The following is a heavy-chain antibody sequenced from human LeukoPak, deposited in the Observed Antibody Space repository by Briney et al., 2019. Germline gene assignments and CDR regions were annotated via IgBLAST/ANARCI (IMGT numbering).Heavy chain of an antibody. CDR3: ARENYGDYKGANAFDI. D-gene: IGHD4-17*01. CDR1: GFTFSSYS. V-gene: IGHV3-48*02. CDR2: ISSSSSTI. J-gene: IGHJ3*02. Sequence: PGGSLRLSCAASGFTFSSYSMNWVRQAPGKGLEWVSYISSSSSTIYYADSVKGRFTISRDNAKNSLYLQMNSQRDEDTAVYYCARENYGDYKGANAFDIWGQGTMVTVSS.